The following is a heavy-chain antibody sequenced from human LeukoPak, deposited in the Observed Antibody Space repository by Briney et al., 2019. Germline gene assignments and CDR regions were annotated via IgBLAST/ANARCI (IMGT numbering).Heavy chain of an antibody. CDR1: GFSFSSYN. J-gene: IGHJ4*02. D-gene: IGHD1-26*01. Sequence: GGSLRLSCAASGFSFSSYNMNWVRQAPGKGLEWVSYISDSSRTIYYADSVKGRFTISRDNAKNSLYLQMNSLRADDTAVYYCASGLSIVGAFRWGQGTLVTVSS. CDR2: ISDSSRTI. CDR3: ASGLSIVGAFR. V-gene: IGHV3-48*04.